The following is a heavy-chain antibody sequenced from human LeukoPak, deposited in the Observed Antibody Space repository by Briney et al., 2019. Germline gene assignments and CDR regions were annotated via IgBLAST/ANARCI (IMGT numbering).Heavy chain of an antibody. Sequence: GGSLRLSCAASGFTFSSYEMNWVRQAPGKELEWVSYISPSGSTIYYADSVKGRFTISRDNAKNSLYLQMNSLRAEDTAVYYCAREGSSFDSSGFFRGYWGQGTLVTVSS. J-gene: IGHJ4*02. D-gene: IGHD3-22*01. V-gene: IGHV3-48*03. CDR3: AREGSSFDSSGFFRGY. CDR1: GFTFSSYE. CDR2: ISPSGSTI.